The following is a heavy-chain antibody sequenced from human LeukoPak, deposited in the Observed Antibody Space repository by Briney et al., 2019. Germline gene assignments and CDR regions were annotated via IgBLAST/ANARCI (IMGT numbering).Heavy chain of an antibody. Sequence: GGSLRLSCAASGFTFNSYAMNWVRQAPGKGLEWVSGISDNGGSTYYADSVKGRFTISRDNSKNTLYLQMNSLRAEDTALYYCAKDRSGRFDYWGQGTLVTVSS. CDR3: AKDRSGRFDY. D-gene: IGHD6-19*01. CDR1: GFTFNSYA. J-gene: IGHJ4*02. V-gene: IGHV3-23*01. CDR2: ISDNGGST.